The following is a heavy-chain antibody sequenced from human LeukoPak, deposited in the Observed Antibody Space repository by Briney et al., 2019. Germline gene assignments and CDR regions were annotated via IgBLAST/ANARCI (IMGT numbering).Heavy chain of an antibody. J-gene: IGHJ4*02. CDR1: GGPISSYY. Sequence: SETLSLTCTVSGGPISSYYWSWIRQPPGKGLEWIGYIYTSGSTNYNPSLKSRVTISVDTSKNQFSLKLSSVTAADTAVYYCLAGLRYFDWSQPLDYWGQGTLVTVSS. CDR3: LAGLRYFDWSQPLDY. D-gene: IGHD3-9*01. CDR2: IYTSGST. V-gene: IGHV4-4*09.